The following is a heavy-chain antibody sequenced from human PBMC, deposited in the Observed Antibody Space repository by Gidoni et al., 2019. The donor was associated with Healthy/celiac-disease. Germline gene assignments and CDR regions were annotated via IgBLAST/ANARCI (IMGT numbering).Heavy chain of an antibody. V-gene: IGHV4-34*04. Sequence: QVQLQQCGAGLLKPSETLSLTCAVYGGSFSGYYWSWIRQPPGKGLEWSGEINHSVTTNNTPPLKSRATISVDTSKTQFSRKLSSVPAADTAVYSWAGGQGGGGGYWGQGTLVTVSS. CDR3: AGGQGGGGGY. CDR2: INHSVTT. CDR1: GGSFSGYY. D-gene: IGHD3-16*01. J-gene: IGHJ4*02.